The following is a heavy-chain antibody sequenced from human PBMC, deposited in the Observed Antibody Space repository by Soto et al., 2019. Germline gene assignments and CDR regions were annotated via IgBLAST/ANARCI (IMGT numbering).Heavy chain of an antibody. V-gene: IGHV5-51*01. J-gene: IGHJ5*02. CDR2: IYPGASDT. CDR1: GYSFTSYW. Sequence: PGESLKISCKGSGYSFTSYWIGWGRQMPGKGLEWMGIIYPGASDTRYSTSFEGQVTISADQSITTAYLQWSSLKASDTAMSYCARLENYDVWSGYYTGFDPWGQGTLVTVSS. D-gene: IGHD3-3*01. CDR3: ARLENYDVWSGYYTGFDP.